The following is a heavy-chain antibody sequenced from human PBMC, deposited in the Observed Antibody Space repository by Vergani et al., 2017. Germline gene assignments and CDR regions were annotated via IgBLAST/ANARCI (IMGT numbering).Heavy chain of an antibody. Sequence: QVQLQESGPGLVKPSETLSLTCTVSGGSISSYYWSWIRQPPGKGLEWFGYFYYSGSTNYNPALKSRVTISVDTSKNQFSLKLSSVTAADTAVYYCARDGTVSRTAFDIWGQGTMVTVSS. V-gene: IGHV4-59*01. CDR2: FYYSGST. J-gene: IGHJ3*02. CDR3: ARDGTVSRTAFDI. CDR1: GGSISSYY. D-gene: IGHD1-1*01.